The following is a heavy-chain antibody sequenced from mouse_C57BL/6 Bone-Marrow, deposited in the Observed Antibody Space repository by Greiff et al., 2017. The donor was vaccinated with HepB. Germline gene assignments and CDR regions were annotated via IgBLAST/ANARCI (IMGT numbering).Heavy chain of an antibody. CDR2: IDPENGDT. Sequence: EVQLQQSGAELVRPGASVKLSCTASGFNIKDDYMHWVKQRPEQGLEWIGWIDPENGDTEYASNFQGKATITADTSSNTAYLQLSSLTSEDTAVYYCIREGYGIPDYWGKGTTLTVSS. J-gene: IGHJ2*01. V-gene: IGHV14-4*01. CDR3: IREGYGIPDY. CDR1: GFNIKDDY. D-gene: IGHD2-10*02.